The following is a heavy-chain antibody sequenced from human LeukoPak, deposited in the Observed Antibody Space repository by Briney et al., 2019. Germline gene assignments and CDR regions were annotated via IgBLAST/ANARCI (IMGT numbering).Heavy chain of an antibody. J-gene: IGHJ4*02. D-gene: IGHD3-3*02. Sequence: SETLSLTCAVYGGSFSGYYWSWIRQPPGKGLEWIGEISHSGSTNYNPSLKSRVTISVDTSKNQFSLKLSSVTAADTAVYYCARGHFWSGYVWGQGTLVTVSS. CDR3: ARGHFWSGYV. CDR1: GGSFSGYY. V-gene: IGHV4-34*01. CDR2: ISHSGST.